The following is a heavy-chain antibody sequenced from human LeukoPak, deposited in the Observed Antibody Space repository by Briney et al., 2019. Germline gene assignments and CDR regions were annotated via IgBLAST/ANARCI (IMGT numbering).Heavy chain of an antibody. V-gene: IGHV3-21*01. CDR3: ARELISSSSVLLPDY. CDR1: GYTFRSYA. Sequence: LXLSCAAAGYTFRSYAMQWVRQAPGKGLEWVSSISSGNNYMYYADSVKGRFTISRDNAKNSLYLQMNSLRAEDTAVYYCARELISSSSVLLPDYWGQGTLVTVSS. J-gene: IGHJ4*02. CDR2: ISSGNNYM. D-gene: IGHD6-6*01.